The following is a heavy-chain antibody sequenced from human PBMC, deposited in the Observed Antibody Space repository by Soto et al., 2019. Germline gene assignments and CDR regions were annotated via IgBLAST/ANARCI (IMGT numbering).Heavy chain of an antibody. D-gene: IGHD3-3*02. CDR3: ARVRLSIAVNDALDV. V-gene: IGHV3-30*14. CDR2: MTYDGATE. Sequence: GGSLRLSCAASGFTFSDYVIHWVRQAAGKGLEWVASMTYDGATEYYADSVKGRFTMSRDNSKRALSLQMNSLRPDDTAVYYCARVRLSIAVNDALDVWGQGTTVTVS. J-gene: IGHJ3*01. CDR1: GFTFSDYV.